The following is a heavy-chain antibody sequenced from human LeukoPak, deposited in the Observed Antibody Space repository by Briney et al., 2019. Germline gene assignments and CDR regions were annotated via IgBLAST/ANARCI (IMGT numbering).Heavy chain of an antibody. CDR3: ARDHRESFYDFWSAFDP. CDR2: IYTSGST. CDR1: GGSISSGNYY. J-gene: IGHJ5*02. Sequence: PSQTLSLTCIVSGGSISSGNYYWSWIRQPAGKGLEWIGRIYTSGSTNYNPSLKSRLTISLDTPKNQFSLKLSSVTAADTAVYYCARDHRESFYDFWSAFDPWGQGTLVTVSS. V-gene: IGHV4-61*02. D-gene: IGHD3-3*01.